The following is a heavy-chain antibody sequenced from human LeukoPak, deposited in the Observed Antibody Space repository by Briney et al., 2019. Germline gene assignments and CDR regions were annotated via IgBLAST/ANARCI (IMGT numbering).Heavy chain of an antibody. CDR2: IYYSGST. Sequence: SETLSLTCTVSGGSISSSSYYWGWIRQPPGKGLDWIGTIYYSGSTYYNPSLESRVTISLDTSKNQFSLRLSSVTAADTAVYYCARQLDTVGAITADSWGQGTLVTVSS. CDR3: ARQLDTVGAITADS. V-gene: IGHV4-39*01. J-gene: IGHJ4*02. D-gene: IGHD1-26*01. CDR1: GGSISSSSYY.